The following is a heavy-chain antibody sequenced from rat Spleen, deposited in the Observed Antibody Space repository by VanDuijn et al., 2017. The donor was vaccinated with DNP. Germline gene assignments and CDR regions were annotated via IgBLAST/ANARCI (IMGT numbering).Heavy chain of an antibody. CDR1: GFTFSNYD. Sequence: EVQLVESGGGLVQPGRSLKLSCAASGFTFSNYDMAWVRQAPTKGLEWVAAIISSGGSTYYPNSVKGRFTISSDNAKNTLYLQMNSLRSEDTATYYCARAKYSSHYWYFDFWGPGTMVTVSS. D-gene: IGHD1-2*01. CDR2: IISSGGST. CDR3: ARAKYSSHYWYFDF. V-gene: IGHV5S13*01. J-gene: IGHJ1*01.